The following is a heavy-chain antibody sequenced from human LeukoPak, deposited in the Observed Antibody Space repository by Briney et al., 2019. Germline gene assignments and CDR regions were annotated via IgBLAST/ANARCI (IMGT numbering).Heavy chain of an antibody. CDR2: INPSGVST. V-gene: IGHV1-46*01. Sequence: ASVKLSCKASGYTFISYYMHRVRQARGQGLEWMGIINPSGVSTSYAQKFQGRVTMTRDMSTSTVYMELSSLRSEDTAVYYCARDPQSDLYFDYWGQGTLVTVSS. J-gene: IGHJ4*02. CDR1: GYTFISYY. CDR3: ARDPQSDLYFDY.